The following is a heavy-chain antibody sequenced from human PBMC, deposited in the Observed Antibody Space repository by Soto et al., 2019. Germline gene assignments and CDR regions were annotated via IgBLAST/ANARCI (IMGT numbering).Heavy chain of an antibody. V-gene: IGHV3-30-3*01. J-gene: IGHJ4*02. CDR3: ARNYYDSGGYYYVEH. D-gene: IGHD3-22*01. CDR2: ISNDGNNE. Sequence: GGSLRLSCAASGFTFSSYVMHWARQAPGKGLEWVAHISNDGNNEYYADSVEGRFTISRDNFKNTLYLQMNSLRADDTDVYYCARNYYDSGGYYYVEHWGQG. CDR1: GFTFSSYV.